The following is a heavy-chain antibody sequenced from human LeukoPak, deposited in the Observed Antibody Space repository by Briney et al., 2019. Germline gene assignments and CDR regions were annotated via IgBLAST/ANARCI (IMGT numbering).Heavy chain of an antibody. V-gene: IGHV3-74*01. J-gene: IGHJ6*02. CDR3: ARDYLYGMDV. CDR2: IHGDGTNN. Sequence: GGSLRLSCAASGFTFSSYWMHWVRQAPGKGLVRVSRIHGDGTNNHYADSVKGRFTISRDNAKNTLYLQMNSLRAEDTAVYYCARDYLYGMDVWGQGTTVTVTS. CDR1: GFTFSSYW.